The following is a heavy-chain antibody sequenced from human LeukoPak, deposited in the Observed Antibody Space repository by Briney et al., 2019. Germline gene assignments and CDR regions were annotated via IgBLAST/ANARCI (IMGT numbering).Heavy chain of an antibody. D-gene: IGHD2-15*01. CDR1: GYIFTDYF. J-gene: IGHJ4*02. CDR3: ARGGGGLAY. Sequence: ASVKVSCKASGYIFTDYFIHWVRQAPGQGLEWMGWINPNSGGTNYAQKFQGRVTMTRDTSISTAYMELTSLTSDDTAVYFCARGGGGLAYWGPGTLVTVSS. V-gene: IGHV1-2*02. CDR2: INPNSGGT.